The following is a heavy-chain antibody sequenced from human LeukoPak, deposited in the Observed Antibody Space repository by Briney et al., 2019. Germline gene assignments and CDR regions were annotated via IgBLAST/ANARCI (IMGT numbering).Heavy chain of an antibody. Sequence: GGSLRLSCAASGFTFSSYWMSWVRQAPGKGLEWVANIKQDGSEKYYVDSVKGRFTISRDNAKNSLYLQMNSLRAEDTAVYYCARDHDFWSGRDAFDIWGQGTMVTVSS. V-gene: IGHV3-7*01. CDR3: ARDHDFWSGRDAFDI. CDR1: GFTFSSYW. J-gene: IGHJ3*02. D-gene: IGHD3-3*01. CDR2: IKQDGSEK.